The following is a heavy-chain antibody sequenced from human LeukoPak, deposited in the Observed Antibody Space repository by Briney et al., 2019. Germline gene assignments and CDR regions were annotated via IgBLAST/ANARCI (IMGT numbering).Heavy chain of an antibody. CDR3: AKVPANDFWSGYPFDY. CDR1: GFTFDDYA. D-gene: IGHD3-3*01. J-gene: IGHJ4*02. Sequence: GGSLRLSCAASGFTFDDYAMHWVRQAPGKGLEWVSGISASGGSTYYADSVQGRFTISRDNSKNTLYLQMNSLRAEDTAVYYCAKVPANDFWSGYPFDYWGQGTLVTVSS. CDR2: ISASGGST. V-gene: IGHV3-23*01.